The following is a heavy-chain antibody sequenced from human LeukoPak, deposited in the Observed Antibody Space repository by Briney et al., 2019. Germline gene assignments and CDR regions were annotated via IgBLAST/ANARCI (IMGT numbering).Heavy chain of an antibody. Sequence: PSETLSLTCTVSGGSISSGSYYWSWIRQPAGKGLEWIGRIYTSGSTNYNPSLKSRVTISVDTSKNQFSLKLSSVTAADTAVYYCARDPTDYYGSGSWGTYWGQGTLVTVSS. V-gene: IGHV4-61*02. J-gene: IGHJ4*02. CDR3: ARDPTDYYGSGSWGTY. D-gene: IGHD3-10*01. CDR1: GGSISSGSYY. CDR2: IYTSGST.